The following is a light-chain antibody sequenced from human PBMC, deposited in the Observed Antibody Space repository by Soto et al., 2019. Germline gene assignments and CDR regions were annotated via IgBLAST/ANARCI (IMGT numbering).Light chain of an antibody. V-gene: IGKV1-39*01. CDR3: QQSYNNPKT. J-gene: IGKJ1*01. CDR1: QSISSY. Sequence: DIQMTQSPSSLSASVGYRFTITCRASQSISSYLNWYQQKPGKAPKLLIYDASDSETGVPSRFSGSGSGTDFTLTISSLQPEDFATYYCQQSYNNPKTFGQGTTVDIK. CDR2: DAS.